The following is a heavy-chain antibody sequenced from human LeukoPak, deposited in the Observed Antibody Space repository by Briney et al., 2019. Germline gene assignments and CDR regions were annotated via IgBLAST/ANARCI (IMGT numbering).Heavy chain of an antibody. CDR3: ARCHYYDNHYYYYGMDV. CDR2: IYYSGST. Sequence: PSQTLSLTCTVSGGSISSGDYYWSWIRQPPGKGLEWIGYIYYSGSTYYNPSLKSRVTISVDTSKNQFSLKLSSVTAADTAVYYCARCHYYDNHYYYYGMDVWGQGTTVTVSS. V-gene: IGHV4-30-4*01. CDR1: GGSISSGDYY. J-gene: IGHJ6*02. D-gene: IGHD3-22*01.